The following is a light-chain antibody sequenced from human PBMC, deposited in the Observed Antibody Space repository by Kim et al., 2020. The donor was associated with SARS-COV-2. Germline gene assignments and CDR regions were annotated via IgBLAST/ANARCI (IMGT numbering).Light chain of an antibody. J-gene: IGLJ2*01. CDR1: SLRSYY. CDR3: NSRDSNDNVV. CDR2: GKN. Sequence: SSELTQDPAVSVALGQTVTITCQGDSLRSYYATWYQQKPGQAPKVVIYGKNNRPSGIPDRFSGSSSGNTAYLTITGTQAGDEADYYCNSRDSNDNVVFGGGTKVTVL. V-gene: IGLV3-19*01.